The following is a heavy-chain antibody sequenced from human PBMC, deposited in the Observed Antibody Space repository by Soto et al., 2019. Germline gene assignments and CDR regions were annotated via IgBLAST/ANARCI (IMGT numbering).Heavy chain of an antibody. D-gene: IGHD2-21*01. CDR2: IVPIFGTT. Sequence: QVQLVQSGAEVKKPGSSVKVSCKASGGTFSSYVINWVRQAPGQGLEWMGGIVPIFGTTDYAQKFHGRVTITADDSTSTAYMELSSLRSEDTAVYYCTRGIEWLPLVVAAFGFWGPGTLVTVSS. CDR1: GGTFSSYV. V-gene: IGHV1-69*01. J-gene: IGHJ4*02. CDR3: TRGIEWLPLVVAAFGF.